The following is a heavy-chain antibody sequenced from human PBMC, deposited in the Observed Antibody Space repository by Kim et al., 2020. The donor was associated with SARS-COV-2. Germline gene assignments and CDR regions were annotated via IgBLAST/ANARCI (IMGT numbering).Heavy chain of an antibody. V-gene: IGHV3-11*03. CDR3: ARRDGYGSGWYLI. D-gene: IGHD6-19*01. CDR2: ISRSNTT. Sequence: GGSLRLSCAASGFIFSHYYMSWIRQAPGKGLEWISYISRSNTTEYADSVRGRFIISRDNAKNALYLHMKGLRTDDTAVYYCARRDGYGSGWYLIWRQGALVTVSS. CDR1: GFIFSHYY. J-gene: IGHJ4*02.